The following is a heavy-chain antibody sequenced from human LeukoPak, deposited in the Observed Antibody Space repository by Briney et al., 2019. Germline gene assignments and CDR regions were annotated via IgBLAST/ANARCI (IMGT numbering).Heavy chain of an antibody. CDR3: AKDNAYSSGWYQDRYFDY. CDR2: ICWNSGRV. V-gene: IGHV3-9*01. CDR1: GVTFDAYV. D-gene: IGHD6-19*01. Sequence: GGSPRLSCAASGVTFDAYVMRWVRQAPGEGRGWVSGICWNSGRVGYADSVKCRFTISRGNAKNSLYLQMNSLRAEDTALYYWAKDNAYSSGWYQDRYFDYWGQGTLVTVSS. J-gene: IGHJ4*02.